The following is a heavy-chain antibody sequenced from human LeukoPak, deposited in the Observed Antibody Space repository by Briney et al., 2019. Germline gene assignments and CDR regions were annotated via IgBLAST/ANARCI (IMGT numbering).Heavy chain of an antibody. CDR3: ARDIYGPAGGDAFDI. D-gene: IGHD2/OR15-2a*01. V-gene: IGHV1-69*01. J-gene: IGHJ3*02. Sequence: SVKVSCKASGGTFSSYAIGWVRQAPGQGLEWMGGITPIFGTANYAQKFQGRVTITADGSTSTAYMELSSLRSEDTAVYYCARDIYGPAGGDAFDIWGQGTMVTVSS. CDR2: ITPIFGTA. CDR1: GGTFSSYA.